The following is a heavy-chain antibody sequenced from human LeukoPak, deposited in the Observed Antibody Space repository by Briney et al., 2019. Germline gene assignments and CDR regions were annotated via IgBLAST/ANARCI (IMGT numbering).Heavy chain of an antibody. CDR3: ARDIVVVPAATDYYYGMDV. J-gene: IGHJ6*02. CDR2: ISSSGSTI. CDR1: GFTFSDYY. V-gene: IGHV3-11*01. D-gene: IGHD2-2*01. Sequence: GGSLRLSCAASGFTFSDYYMSWIRQAPGKGLEWVSYISSSGSTIYYAGSVKGRFTISRDNAKNSLYLQMNSLRAEDTAVYYCARDIVVVPAATDYYYGMDVWGQGTTVTVSS.